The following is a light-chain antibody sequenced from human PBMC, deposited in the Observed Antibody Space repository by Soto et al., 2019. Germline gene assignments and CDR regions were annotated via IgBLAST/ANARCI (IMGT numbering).Light chain of an antibody. Sequence: QSALTQPASVSGSPGQSITISCTGTSSDVGGYNAVSWYQQHPGKAPKLMIYDVSNRPSGASDRFSGSKSGNTASLTISGLQAEDEADYYCGSYPSGGAYVFGTGTKVTVL. V-gene: IGLV2-14*01. CDR2: DVS. CDR3: GSYPSGGAYV. CDR1: SSDVGGYNA. J-gene: IGLJ1*01.